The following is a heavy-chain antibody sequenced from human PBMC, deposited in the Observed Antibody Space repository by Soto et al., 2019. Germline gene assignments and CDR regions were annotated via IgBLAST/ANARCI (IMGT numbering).Heavy chain of an antibody. J-gene: IGHJ6*02. CDR3: ARAPPGPAPRWGV. V-gene: IGHV4-30-2*01. CDR1: NGSISSGGYS. D-gene: IGHD3-16*01. CDR2: IYPTGKT. Sequence: LSLTCTVSNGSISSGGYSWSWIRQTPGRGLEWIGYIYPTGKTYYNPSLKNRATLSIDTSQNQFSLQLTSVTAADTAVYYCARAPPGPAPRWGVWGHGTTVTVSS.